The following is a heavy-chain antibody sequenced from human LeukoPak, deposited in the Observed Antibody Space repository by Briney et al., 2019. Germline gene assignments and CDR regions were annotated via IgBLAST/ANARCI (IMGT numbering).Heavy chain of an antibody. Sequence: ASVKVSCKASGSTFTGYYMHWVRQAPGQGLEWMGRINPNSGGTNYAQKFQGRVTITRDTSISTAYMELSRLRSDDTAVYYCASAPDYYYYMDVWGKGTTVTVSS. V-gene: IGHV1-2*06. CDR2: INPNSGGT. J-gene: IGHJ6*03. CDR1: GSTFTGYY. CDR3: ASAPDYYYYMDV.